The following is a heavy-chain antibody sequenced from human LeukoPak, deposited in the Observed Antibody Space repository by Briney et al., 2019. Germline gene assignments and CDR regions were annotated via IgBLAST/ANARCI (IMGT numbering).Heavy chain of an antibody. CDR2: IYTSGST. D-gene: IGHD4-17*01. CDR1: GGSISSGSYY. CDR3: ARDQDYGDSYFDY. J-gene: IGHJ4*02. Sequence: PSETLSLTCTVSGGSISSGSYYWRWIRQPAGKGLEWIGRIYTSGSTNYNPSLTSRVTISVDTSKNQFSLKLSSVTAADTAVYYCARDQDYGDSYFDYWGQGTLVTVSS. V-gene: IGHV4-61*02.